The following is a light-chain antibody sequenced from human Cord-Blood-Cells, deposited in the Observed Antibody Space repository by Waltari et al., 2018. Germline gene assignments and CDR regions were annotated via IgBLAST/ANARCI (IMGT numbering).Light chain of an antibody. Sequence: QSALTQPASVSGSPGQSITISCTGTSSDVGSYNLVSWYQQHPGKAPKPRIYEGSKRPSGVSNRFSGSKSGNTASLTISGLQAEDEADYYCCSYAGSSTFVFGGGTKLTVL. CDR2: EGS. V-gene: IGLV2-23*03. J-gene: IGLJ3*02. CDR3: CSYAGSSTFV. CDR1: SSDVGSYNL.